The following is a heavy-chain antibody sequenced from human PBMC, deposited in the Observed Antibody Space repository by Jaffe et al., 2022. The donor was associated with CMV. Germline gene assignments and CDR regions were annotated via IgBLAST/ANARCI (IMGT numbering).Heavy chain of an antibody. Sequence: QVQLQESGPGLVKPSETLSLTCTVSGGSISSYYWSWIRQPPGKGLEWIGYIYYSGSTNYNPSLKSRVTISVDTSKNQFSLKLSSVTAADTAVYYCARFSIPRNYYDSSGYIPSGAFDIWGQGTMVTVSS. D-gene: IGHD3-22*01. CDR2: IYYSGST. CDR3: ARFSIPRNYYDSSGYIPSGAFDI. J-gene: IGHJ3*02. CDR1: GGSISSYY. V-gene: IGHV4-59*01.